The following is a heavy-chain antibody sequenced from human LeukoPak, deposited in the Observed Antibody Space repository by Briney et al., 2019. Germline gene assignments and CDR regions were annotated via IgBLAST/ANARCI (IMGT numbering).Heavy chain of an antibody. V-gene: IGHV3-15*01. Sequence: PGGSLRLSCAASGFTFSNAWMSWVRQAPGKGLEWAGRIKSKIDGGTTDYAAPVKGRFTISRDDSKNTLYLQMNSLKTEDTAVYYCTPEWCARGDCFFPSVRYFDLWGRGTLVTVSS. J-gene: IGHJ2*01. CDR1: GFTFSNAW. CDR2: IKSKIDGGTT. CDR3: TPEWCARGDCFFPSVRYFDL. D-gene: IGHD2-21*02.